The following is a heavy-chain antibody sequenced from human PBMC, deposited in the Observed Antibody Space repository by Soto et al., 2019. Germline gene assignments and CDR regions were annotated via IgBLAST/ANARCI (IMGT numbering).Heavy chain of an antibody. D-gene: IGHD1-26*01. CDR3: ARGGITGSYPHGFDY. CDR1: GFTFSSHG. Sequence: GGSLRLSCAVSGFTFSSHGMHWVRQAPGKGLEWVAGIWYDGTNKNYGDSVKGRFTISRDYSKNTLSLQMNSLRAEDTAVYYCARGGITGSYPHGFDYWGQGTLVTVSS. J-gene: IGHJ4*02. V-gene: IGHV3-33*01. CDR2: IWYDGTNK.